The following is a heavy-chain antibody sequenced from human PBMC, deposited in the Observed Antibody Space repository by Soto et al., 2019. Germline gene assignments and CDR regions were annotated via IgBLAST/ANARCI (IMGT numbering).Heavy chain of an antibody. J-gene: IGHJ3*02. D-gene: IGHD4-17*01. V-gene: IGHV1-69*02. CDR1: GGALSSYT. CDR3: ARAFYGDYVAFDI. CDR2: IIPILGIA. Sequence: ASVKVACKASGGALSSYTSSWVRQAPGQGLEWMGRIIPILGIANYAQKFQGRVTITADKSTSTAYMELSSLRSEDTAVYYCARAFYGDYVAFDIWGQGTMVTVSS.